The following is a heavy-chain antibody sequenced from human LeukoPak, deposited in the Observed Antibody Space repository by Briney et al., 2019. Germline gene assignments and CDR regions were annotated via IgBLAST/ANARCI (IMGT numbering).Heavy chain of an antibody. J-gene: IGHJ4*02. Sequence: GGSLRLSCAASGFIFSNYGMHWVRQAPGKGLEWVAFIRHDGRNKYYADSVKGRFTLSRDYSNNTLYLQMNSLRPEDTAVYYCAKDQGSSSPAVGYWGQGTLVTVSS. CDR2: IRHDGRNK. D-gene: IGHD6-6*01. V-gene: IGHV3-30*02. CDR1: GFIFSNYG. CDR3: AKDQGSSSPAVGY.